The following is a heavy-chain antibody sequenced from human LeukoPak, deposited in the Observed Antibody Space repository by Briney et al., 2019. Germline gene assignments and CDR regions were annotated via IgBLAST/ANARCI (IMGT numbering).Heavy chain of an antibody. CDR3: ARVRIAAAAPYFDY. Sequence: GGSLRLSCAASGFTFSNYAIHWIRQAPGKGLESVSAIKSNGDTTYYANSVKGRFTISRDNSKNTAYLQMGSLRAEDMAVYYCARVRIAAAAPYFDYWGQGTLVTVAS. CDR2: IKSNGDTT. V-gene: IGHV3-64*01. J-gene: IGHJ4*02. D-gene: IGHD6-13*01. CDR1: GFTFSNYA.